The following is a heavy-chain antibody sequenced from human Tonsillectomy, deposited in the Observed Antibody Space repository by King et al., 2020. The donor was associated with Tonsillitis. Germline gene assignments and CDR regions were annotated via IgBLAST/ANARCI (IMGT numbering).Heavy chain of an antibody. CDR1: GFTVSGSF. V-gene: IGHV3-53*01. CDR3: ARDPVGAKGWGRDV. CDR2: IQSGGST. D-gene: IGHD1-26*01. J-gene: IGHJ6*02. Sequence: VQLVESGGGLVQPGESLRLSCAASGFTVSGSFMSWVRQAPGKGLEWVSLIQSGGSTYYADSVKGRYTITRDNSKNTVYLQMNSLTAEDTAVYYCARDPVGAKGWGRDVWGQGPTVIVSS.